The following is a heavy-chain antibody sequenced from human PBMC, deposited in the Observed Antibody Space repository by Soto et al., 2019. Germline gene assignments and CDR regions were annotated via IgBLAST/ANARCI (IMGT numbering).Heavy chain of an antibody. CDR1: GYTFTGYY. CDR3: ARGDSSSWYVSTFDI. D-gene: IGHD6-13*01. V-gene: IGHV1-2*02. Sequence: QVQLVQSGAEVKKPGASVKVSCKASGYTFTGYYMHWVRQAPGQGLEWMGWINPNSGGTNYAQKFQGRVTMTRDTSISTAYTELSRLRSDDTAVYYCARGDSSSWYVSTFDIWGQGTMVTVSS. J-gene: IGHJ3*02. CDR2: INPNSGGT.